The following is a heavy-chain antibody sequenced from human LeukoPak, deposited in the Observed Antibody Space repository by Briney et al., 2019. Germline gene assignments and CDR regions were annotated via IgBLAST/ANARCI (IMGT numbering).Heavy chain of an antibody. CDR2: ISAYNGNT. Sequence: ASVKVSCKASGYTFTSYGISWVRQAPGQGLEWMGWISAYNGNTNYAQKLQGRVTMTTDTSTSTAYMELRSLRSDDTAVYYCARAGGRGIVVVPAAIGWFDPWGQGTLVTVSS. V-gene: IGHV1-18*01. D-gene: IGHD2-2*01. J-gene: IGHJ5*02. CDR3: ARAGGRGIVVVPAAIGWFDP. CDR1: GYTFTSYG.